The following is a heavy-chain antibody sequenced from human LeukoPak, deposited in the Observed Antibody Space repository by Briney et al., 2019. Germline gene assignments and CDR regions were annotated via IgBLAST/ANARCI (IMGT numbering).Heavy chain of an antibody. CDR1: GYTFTNYY. Sequence: ASVKVSCKASGYTFTNYYIHWVRQAPGQGLEWMGIINPSGGSTNYSQKFQGRVTMTRDTSTTTVYMELSSLRSEDTAVYYCARDVTAVAGTVSDYWGQRTLVTVSS. CDR3: ARDVTAVAGTVSDY. J-gene: IGHJ4*02. V-gene: IGHV1-46*01. CDR2: INPSGGST. D-gene: IGHD6-19*01.